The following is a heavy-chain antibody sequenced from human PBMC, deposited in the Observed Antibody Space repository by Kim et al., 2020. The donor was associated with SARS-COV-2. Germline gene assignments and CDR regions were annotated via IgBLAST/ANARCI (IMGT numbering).Heavy chain of an antibody. CDR3: ERLNY. Sequence: GGSLRLSCAASGFNFSNFNMNWVRQAPGKGLEWISFISSNSSKIYYADSVRGRFTVSRDNAKNSLYLQMNSLRYEDTAVYYCERLNYWGQGTLVTVSS. CDR2: ISSNSSKI. CDR1: GFNFSNFN. D-gene: IGHD3-10*01. V-gene: IGHV3-48*02. J-gene: IGHJ4*02.